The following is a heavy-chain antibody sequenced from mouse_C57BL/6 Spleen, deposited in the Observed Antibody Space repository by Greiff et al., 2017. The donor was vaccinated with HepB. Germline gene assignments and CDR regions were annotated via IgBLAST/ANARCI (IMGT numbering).Heavy chain of an antibody. CDR1: GFTFSSYA. Sequence: EVQLQESGEGLVKPGGSLKLSCAASGFTFSSYAMSWVRQTPEKRLEWVAYISSGGDYIYYADTVKGRFTISRDNARNTLYLQMSSLKSEDTAMYYCTRDRGNYSWFAYWGQGTLVTVSA. V-gene: IGHV5-9-1*02. CDR3: TRDRGNYSWFAY. CDR2: ISSGGDYI. J-gene: IGHJ3*01. D-gene: IGHD1-1*01.